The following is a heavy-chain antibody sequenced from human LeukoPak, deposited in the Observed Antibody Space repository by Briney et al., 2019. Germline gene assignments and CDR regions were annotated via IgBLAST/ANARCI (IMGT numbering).Heavy chain of an antibody. CDR1: GGPFSRLA. Sequence: SVKVSCKASGGPFSRLAFSWVRQAPGQGLEWMGGIIPVYGTPNYAQSFQGRVTITTADSTSTGYMELSSLTSEDTAIYYCARDSSGYPVGYFEHWGQGTLVTVSS. D-gene: IGHD3-22*01. CDR3: ARDSSGYPVGYFEH. V-gene: IGHV1-69*05. CDR2: IIPVYGTP. J-gene: IGHJ1*01.